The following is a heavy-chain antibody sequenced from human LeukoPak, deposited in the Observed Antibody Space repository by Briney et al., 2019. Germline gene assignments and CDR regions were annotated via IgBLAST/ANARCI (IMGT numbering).Heavy chain of an antibody. CDR1: GYTFTSYG. J-gene: IGHJ4*02. CDR3: ARGPRDFWSGYLGYYFDY. Sequence: GASVKVSCKASGYTFTSYGISWVRQAPGQGLEWMGWISAYNGNTNYAQKLQGRVTMTTDTSTSTAYMELGSLRSDDTAVYYCARGPRDFWSGYLGYYFDYWGQGTLVTVSS. CDR2: ISAYNGNT. V-gene: IGHV1-18*01. D-gene: IGHD3-3*01.